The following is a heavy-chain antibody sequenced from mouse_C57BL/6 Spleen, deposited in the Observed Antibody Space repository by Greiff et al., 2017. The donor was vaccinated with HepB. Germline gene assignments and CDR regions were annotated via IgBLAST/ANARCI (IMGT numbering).Heavy chain of an antibody. D-gene: IGHD4-1*01. V-gene: IGHV1-5*01. CDR2: IYPGNSDT. CDR3: TRRVRWDGYYFDY. CDR1: GYTFTSYW. J-gene: IGHJ2*01. Sequence: VQLQQSGTVLARPGASVKMSCKTSGYTFTSYWMHWVKQRPGQGLEWIGAIYPGNSDTSYNQKFKGKAKLTAVTSASTAYMELSSLTNEDSAVYYCTRRVRWDGYYFDYWGQGTTLTVSS.